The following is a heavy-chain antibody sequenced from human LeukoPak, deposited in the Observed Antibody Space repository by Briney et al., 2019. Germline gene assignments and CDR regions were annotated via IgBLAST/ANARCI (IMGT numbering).Heavy chain of an antibody. CDR3: ARHLKSVSSSWYVDY. Sequence: SETLSLTCAVYGGSFSGYYWGWIRQPPGKGLEWIANIYYSGSTYYNPSLKSRVTISVDTSKNQFSLKLSSVTAADTAVYYCARHLKSVSSSWYVDYWGQGTLVTVSS. CDR2: IYYSGST. V-gene: IGHV4-34*01. D-gene: IGHD6-13*01. CDR1: GGSFSGYY. J-gene: IGHJ4*02.